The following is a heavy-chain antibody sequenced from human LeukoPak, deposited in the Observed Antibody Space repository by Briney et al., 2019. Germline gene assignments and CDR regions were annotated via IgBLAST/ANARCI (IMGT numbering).Heavy chain of an antibody. CDR1: GFTFSSYG. D-gene: IGHD4-17*01. CDR3: AKEGRGTTWFDY. Sequence: GGSLRLSCAASGFTFSSYGMHWVRQAPGRGLEWVAVIWYDGFNKYYADSVKGRFTISRDNSKNTLYLQMNSLRAEDTAVYYCAKEGRGTTWFDYWGQGTLVTVSS. V-gene: IGHV3-30*02. J-gene: IGHJ4*02. CDR2: IWYDGFNK.